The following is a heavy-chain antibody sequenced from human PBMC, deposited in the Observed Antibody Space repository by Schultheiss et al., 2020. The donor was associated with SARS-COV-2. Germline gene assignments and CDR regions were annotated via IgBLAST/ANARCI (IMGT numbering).Heavy chain of an antibody. CDR1: GGSISSGGYY. D-gene: IGHD4-17*01. CDR3: ARGQNDYGDYSIGY. Sequence: SETLSLTCTVSGGSISSGGYYWSWIRQPPGKGLEWIGYIYYSGSTYYNPSLKSRVTISVDTSKNQFSLKLSSVTAADTAVYYCARGQNDYGDYSIGYWGQGTLVTVSS. CDR2: IYYSGST. J-gene: IGHJ4*02. V-gene: IGHV4-61*08.